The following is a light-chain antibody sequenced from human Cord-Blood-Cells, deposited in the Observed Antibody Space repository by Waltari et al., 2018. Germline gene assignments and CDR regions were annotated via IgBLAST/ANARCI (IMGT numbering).Light chain of an antibody. V-gene: IGKV1-39*01. CDR3: QQSYSTLT. CDR1: QSISSY. J-gene: IGKJ4*01. CDR2: AAS. Sequence: DIQMTQSPSSLSASVGARVTITCRASQSISSYLNWYQQKPVKAPKLLIYAASSLQSGVPSRFSGSGSGTDFTLTISSLQPEDFATYYCQQSYSTLTFGGGTKVEIK.